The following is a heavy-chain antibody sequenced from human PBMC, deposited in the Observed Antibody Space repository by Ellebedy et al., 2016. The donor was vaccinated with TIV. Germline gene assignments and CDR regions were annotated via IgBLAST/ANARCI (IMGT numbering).Heavy chain of an antibody. Sequence: GESLKISCAASGFTFTTYAMRWVRQAPGKGLEWVSSISSSSSYIYYADSVRGRFTISRDNAKNSLYLQMNSLRDEDTAVYYCAREYDLDVWGQGTTVTVSS. J-gene: IGHJ6*02. V-gene: IGHV3-21*01. CDR1: GFTFTTYA. CDR2: ISSSSSYI. CDR3: AREYDLDV.